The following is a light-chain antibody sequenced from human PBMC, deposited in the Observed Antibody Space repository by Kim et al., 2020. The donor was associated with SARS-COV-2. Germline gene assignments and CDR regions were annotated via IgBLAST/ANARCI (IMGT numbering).Light chain of an antibody. CDR1: SSDVGGYNY. V-gene: IGLV2-8*01. CDR3: CSYAGSNNV. Sequence: QSALTQPPSASGSPGQSVTISCTGTSSDVGGYNYVSCYQQHPGKAPKLMIYEVSKRPSGVPDSFSGSKSGNTVSLTVSGLQAEDEADYYCCSYAGSNNVFGTGTKVTVL. CDR2: EVS. J-gene: IGLJ1*01.